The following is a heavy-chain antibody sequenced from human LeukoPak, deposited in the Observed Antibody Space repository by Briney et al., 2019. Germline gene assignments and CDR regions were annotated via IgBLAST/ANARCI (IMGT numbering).Heavy chain of an antibody. V-gene: IGHV3-43D*03. CDR2: ISWDGGST. Sequence: PGGSLRLSCAASGFTFDDYAMHWVRQAPGKGLEWVSLISWDGGSTYYAGSVKGRFTISRDNSKNSLYLQMNSLRAEDTALYYCVYSFDRGFDAFDIWGQGTMVTVSS. CDR3: VYSFDRGFDAFDI. J-gene: IGHJ3*02. CDR1: GFTFDDYA. D-gene: IGHD5-18*01.